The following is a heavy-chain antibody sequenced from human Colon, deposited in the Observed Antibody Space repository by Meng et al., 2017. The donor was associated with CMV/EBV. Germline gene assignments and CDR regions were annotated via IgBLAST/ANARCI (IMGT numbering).Heavy chain of an antibody. Sequence: SETLSLTCTASGGSISSYYWSWIRQPPGKGPEWIGYIYYSGSTNYNPSLKSRVTISVDTSKNQFSLKLSSVTAADTAVYYCARFTTNYAFDIWGQGTMVTVSS. D-gene: IGHD3-22*01. J-gene: IGHJ3*02. CDR2: IYYSGST. CDR3: ARFTTNYAFDI. CDR1: GGSISSYY. V-gene: IGHV4-59*01.